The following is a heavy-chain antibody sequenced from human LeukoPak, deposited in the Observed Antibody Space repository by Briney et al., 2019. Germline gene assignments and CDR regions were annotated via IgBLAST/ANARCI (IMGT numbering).Heavy chain of an antibody. D-gene: IGHD3-22*01. CDR2: ISSSSSYI. J-gene: IGHJ6*02. CDR3: ARDYPDSSGSYGMDV. V-gene: IGHV3-21*01. Sequence: AGGSLRLSCAASGFTFSSYAMSWVRQAPGKGLEWVSSISSSSSYIYYADSVKGRFTISRDNAKNSLYLQMNSLRAEDTAVYYCARDYPDSSGSYGMDVWGQGTTVTVSS. CDR1: GFTFSSYA.